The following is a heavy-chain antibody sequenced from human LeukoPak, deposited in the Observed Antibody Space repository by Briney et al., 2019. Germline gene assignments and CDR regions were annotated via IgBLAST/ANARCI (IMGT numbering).Heavy chain of an antibody. Sequence: PGGSLRLSCAASGFTFSSYSMNWVRQAPGKGLEWVSYISSSSSTIYYADSVKGRFTISRDNSKNTLYLQMNSLRAEDTAVYYCARESSYGFDYWGQGTLVTVSS. CDR1: GFTFSSYS. V-gene: IGHV3-48*01. CDR3: ARESSYGFDY. J-gene: IGHJ4*02. CDR2: ISSSSSTI. D-gene: IGHD5-18*01.